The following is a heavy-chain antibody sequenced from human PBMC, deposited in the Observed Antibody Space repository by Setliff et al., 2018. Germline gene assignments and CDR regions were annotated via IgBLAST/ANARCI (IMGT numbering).Heavy chain of an antibody. J-gene: IGHJ5*02. CDR2: ISSSSTYT. CDR1: GFTFSDYY. CDR3: AKDRWGYADP. V-gene: IGHV3-11*05. D-gene: IGHD2-2*01. Sequence: GGSLRLSCAASGFTFSDYYMSWIRQAPGKGLECVSYISSSSTYTNYADSVKGRFTVSRDNSKNSLYLQMNSLTTDDTAKYFCAKDRWGYADPWGQGTLVTVSS.